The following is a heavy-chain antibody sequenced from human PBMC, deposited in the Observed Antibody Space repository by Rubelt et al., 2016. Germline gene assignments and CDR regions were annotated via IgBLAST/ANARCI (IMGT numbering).Heavy chain of an antibody. CDR1: GFIFSNYA. J-gene: IGHJ4*02. V-gene: IGHV3-48*02. D-gene: IGHD6-13*01. CDR3: ARDDISSSSTDFDY. Sequence: QLGMRGGGLVQPGGSLRLSCAASGFIFSNYAMNWIRQAPGKGLEWISYISSSGSPKYYAASVKGRFTISRDNAENSLFLQMNSLRDEDTAVYYCARDDISSSSTDFDYWGQGTLVTVSS. CDR2: ISSSGSPK.